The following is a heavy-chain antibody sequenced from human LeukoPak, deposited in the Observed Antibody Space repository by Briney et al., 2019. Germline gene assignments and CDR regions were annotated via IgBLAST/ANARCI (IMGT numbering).Heavy chain of an antibody. CDR2: IYSGGST. D-gene: IGHD3-22*01. CDR3: AKVATMIVQAFDI. CDR1: GFTVSSNS. Sequence: GGSLRLSCAASGFTVSSNSMSWVRQAPGKGLEWVSVIYSGGSTYYADSVKGRFTISRDNSKNTLYLQMDSLRAEDTAVYYCAKVATMIVQAFDIWGQGTMVTVSS. V-gene: IGHV3-66*01. J-gene: IGHJ3*02.